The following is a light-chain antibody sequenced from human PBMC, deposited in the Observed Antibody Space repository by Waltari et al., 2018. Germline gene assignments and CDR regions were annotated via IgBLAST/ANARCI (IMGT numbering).Light chain of an antibody. CDR1: SGDVGDYNL. V-gene: IGLV2-14*03. CDR3: SSYTSSSTLGV. J-gene: IGLJ1*01. Sequence: QSPLTQPASVSDSPGQSITISCTGTSGDVGDYNLVSWYHQHPGKAPKLMIYDVTNRPSGISYRFSGSKSGNTASLTISGLQAEDEADYYCSSYTSSSTLGVFGTGTKVTVL. CDR2: DVT.